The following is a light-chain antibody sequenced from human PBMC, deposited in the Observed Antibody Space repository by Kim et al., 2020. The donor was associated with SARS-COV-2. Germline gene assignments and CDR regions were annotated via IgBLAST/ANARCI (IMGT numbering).Light chain of an antibody. CDR2: AAS. Sequence: EIVLTQSPGTLSLSPGERATLSCRASQIISSNYLAWYRQNPGQAPRLLIYAASTRATDIPDRFSGSGSGTDFTLTISRLEPEDFAVYYCQQYHSSLTFGGGTKVDIK. V-gene: IGKV3-20*01. CDR3: QQYHSSLT. CDR1: QIISSNY. J-gene: IGKJ4*01.